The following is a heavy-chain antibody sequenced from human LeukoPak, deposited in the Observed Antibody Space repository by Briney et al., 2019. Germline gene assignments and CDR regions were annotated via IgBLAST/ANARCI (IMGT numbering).Heavy chain of an antibody. J-gene: IGHJ4*02. V-gene: IGHV4-30-2*01. CDR2: IYHSGST. CDR1: GGSISSGGYS. CDR3: ARVGNFWSGYYSPYFDY. D-gene: IGHD3-3*01. Sequence: SETLSLTCAVSGGSISSGGYSWSWIRQPPGKGLEWIGYIYHSGSTYYNPSPKSRVIISVDRSKNQFSLKLSSVTAADTAVYYCARVGNFWSGYYSPYFDYWGQGTLVTVSS.